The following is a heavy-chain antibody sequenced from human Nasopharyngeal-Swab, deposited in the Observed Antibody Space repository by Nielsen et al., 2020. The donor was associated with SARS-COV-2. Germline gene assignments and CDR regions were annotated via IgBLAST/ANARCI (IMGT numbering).Heavy chain of an antibody. CDR2: IDPSDSYT. V-gene: IGHV5-10-1*01. CDR1: GYSFSTYW. Sequence: GESLKISCKGSGYSFSTYWITWVRQMPGKGLEWMGRIDPSDSYTNNSPSFHGHVTISTDKAINTAYLQWNSLKASDTAIYYFARQRGISVVGGTLDYWGQGTLVSVSS. J-gene: IGHJ4*02. D-gene: IGHD6-19*01. CDR3: ARQRGISVVGGTLDY.